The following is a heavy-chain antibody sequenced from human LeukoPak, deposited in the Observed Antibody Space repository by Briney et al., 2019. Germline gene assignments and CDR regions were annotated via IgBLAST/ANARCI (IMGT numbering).Heavy chain of an antibody. CDR3: ARGSTTIKLPGFDY. CDR2: INPNSGGT. CDR1: GYTFTGYY. J-gene: IGHJ4*02. V-gene: IGHV1-2*02. D-gene: IGHD1-26*01. Sequence: ASVKVSCKASGYTFTGYYMHWVRQAPGQGLEWMGWINPNSGGTNYAQKFQGRVTITADKSTSTAYMELSSLRSEDTAVYYCARGSTTIKLPGFDYWGQGTLVTVSS.